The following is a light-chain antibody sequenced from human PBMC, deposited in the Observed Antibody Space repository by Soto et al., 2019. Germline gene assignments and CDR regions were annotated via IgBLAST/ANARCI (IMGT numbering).Light chain of an antibody. Sequence: ERATLSCRASPSVTSNYLAWYQQKPGQAPRLLIFGASSRATGIPDKFSGSGSGTDFTLTISRLEPEDFAVYYCQQYDSSWTFGQGTKVDI. V-gene: IGKV3-20*01. CDR3: QQYDSSWT. J-gene: IGKJ1*01. CDR2: GAS. CDR1: PSVTSNY.